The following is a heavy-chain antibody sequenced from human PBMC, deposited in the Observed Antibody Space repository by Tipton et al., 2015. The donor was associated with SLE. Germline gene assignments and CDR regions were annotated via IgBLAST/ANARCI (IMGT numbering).Heavy chain of an antibody. CDR2: FYHSGST. Sequence: TLSLTCTVSGFSITNGYYWGWIRQSPGKGLEWIGSFYHSGSTYYNPSLNSRAPISLDTSKNQFSLKLTSVTAADTAVYYCAKTVAGAAYLFDLWGQGTLVTVSS. D-gene: IGHD6-19*01. J-gene: IGHJ4*02. V-gene: IGHV4-38-2*02. CDR3: AKTVAGAAYLFDL. CDR1: GFSITNGYY.